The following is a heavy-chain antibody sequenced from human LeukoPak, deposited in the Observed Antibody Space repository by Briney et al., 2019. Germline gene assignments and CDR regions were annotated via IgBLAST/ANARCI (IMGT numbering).Heavy chain of an antibody. J-gene: IGHJ4*02. CDR3: AIIAAAGNFDY. CDR2: INHSGST. V-gene: IGHV4-34*01. Sequence: PSQTLSLTWAVYGGSFSGYYWSWIRQPPGKGLEWIGEINHSGSTNYNPSLKSRVTISVATSKNQFSLKLSSVTAADTAVYYCAIIAAAGNFDYWGQGTLVTVSS. CDR1: GGSFSGYY. D-gene: IGHD6-13*01.